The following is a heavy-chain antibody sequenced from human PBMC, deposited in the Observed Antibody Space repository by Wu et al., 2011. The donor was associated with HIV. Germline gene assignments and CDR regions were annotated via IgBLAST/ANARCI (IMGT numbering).Heavy chain of an antibody. V-gene: IGHV1-2*02. Sequence: QVQLVQSGAEAKKPGASVKVSCKASGYTFSGYYMNWVRQAPGQGLEWMGWINPNSGDTKCAQKFQGRVHMTRDTSISTAYMELSRLRFDDTAVYYCARTRITMVRGIRPSGNNWFDPWGQGTLVTVSS. D-gene: IGHD3-10*01. J-gene: IGHJ5*02. CDR3: ARTRITMVRGIRPSGNNWFDP. CDR2: INPNSGDT. CDR1: GYTFSGYY.